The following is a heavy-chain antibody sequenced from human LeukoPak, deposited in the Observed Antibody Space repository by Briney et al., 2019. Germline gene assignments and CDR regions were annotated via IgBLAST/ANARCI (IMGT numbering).Heavy chain of an antibody. CDR2: IYSSGST. CDR1: GFTVSSNY. J-gene: IGHJ4*02. D-gene: IGHD6-13*01. CDR3: ARDQIGSW. V-gene: IGHV3-66*01. Sequence: GGSLRLSCAASGFTVSSNYMSWVRQAPGKGLEWVSVIYSSGSTYYADSVKGRFTISRDSSKNTLSLQMNSLRVEDTAVYYCARDQIGSWWGQGTLVIVSS.